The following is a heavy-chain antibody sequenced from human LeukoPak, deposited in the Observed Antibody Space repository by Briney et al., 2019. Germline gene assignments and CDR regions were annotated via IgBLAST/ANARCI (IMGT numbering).Heavy chain of an antibody. CDR3: ARDWVAGVPFDAFDI. D-gene: IGHD3-10*01. Sequence: GGSLRLSCVASGFALSNYWMSWVRQAPGKGLEWVANIKEDGSEKYYVGSVKGRFTISRDNAKNSLYLHMDSLTAEDTAIYYCARDWVAGVPFDAFDIWGQGTMVSVSS. V-gene: IGHV3-7*01. CDR2: IKEDGSEK. J-gene: IGHJ3*02. CDR1: GFALSNYW.